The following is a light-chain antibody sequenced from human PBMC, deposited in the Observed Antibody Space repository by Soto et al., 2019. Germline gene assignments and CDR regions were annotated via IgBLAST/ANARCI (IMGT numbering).Light chain of an antibody. Sequence: EILLTQSPATLSLSPGERATLPCRASQSISSYLAWYQQKPGQAPRLLIYDASNRATGIPARFSGSGSGTDFTLTISSLEPEDFAVYYCQQRSNCPPITFGPGTRLEI. CDR3: QQRSNCPPIT. CDR1: QSISSY. J-gene: IGKJ5*01. V-gene: IGKV3-11*01. CDR2: DAS.